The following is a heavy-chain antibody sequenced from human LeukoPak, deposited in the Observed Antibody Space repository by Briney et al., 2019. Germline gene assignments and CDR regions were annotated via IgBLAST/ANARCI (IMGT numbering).Heavy chain of an antibody. D-gene: IGHD6-13*01. CDR3: TRGPGSTWYSDY. V-gene: IGHV3-53*05. CDR1: GFTVSSNY. CDR2: IYSGGDT. Sequence: GGSLRLSCAASGFTVSSNYMNWVRQAPGKGLEWVSIIYSGGDTYYADSVKGRFTVSRDNSKNTLYLQMNSLRPEDTAVYYCTRGPGSTWYSDYWGQGTLVTVS. J-gene: IGHJ4*02.